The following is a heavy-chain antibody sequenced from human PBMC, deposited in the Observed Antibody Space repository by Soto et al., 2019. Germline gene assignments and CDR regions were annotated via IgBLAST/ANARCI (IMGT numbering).Heavy chain of an antibody. Sequence: ASVKVSCKASGYTFTSYDINWVRQATGQGLEWMGWMNPNSGNTGYAQKFQGRVTMTRNTSISTAYMELSSLRSEDTAVYYCATGFYYYDSSGYYLVRAFDIWGQGTMVTVSS. J-gene: IGHJ3*02. CDR2: MNPNSGNT. CDR1: GYTFTSYD. D-gene: IGHD3-22*01. V-gene: IGHV1-8*01. CDR3: ATGFYYYDSSGYYLVRAFDI.